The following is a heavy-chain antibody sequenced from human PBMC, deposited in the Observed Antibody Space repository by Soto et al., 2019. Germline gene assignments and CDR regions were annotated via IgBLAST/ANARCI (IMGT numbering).Heavy chain of an antibody. J-gene: IGHJ5*02. V-gene: IGHV3-23*01. CDR2: ISGSGGST. CDR1: GFTFSSYA. Sequence: GGSLRLSCAASGFTFSSYAMSWVRQAPGKGLEWVSAISGSGGSTYYADSVKGRFTISRDNSKNTLYLQMNSLRAEDTAVYYCAKDRRARYDILTKFDPWGQGTLVTVSS. CDR3: AKDRRARYDILTKFDP. D-gene: IGHD3-9*01.